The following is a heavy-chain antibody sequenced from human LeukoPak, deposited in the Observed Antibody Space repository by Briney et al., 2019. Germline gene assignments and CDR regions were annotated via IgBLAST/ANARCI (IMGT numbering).Heavy chain of an antibody. D-gene: IGHD2-21*01. CDR2: IYTSGST. Sequence: SQTLSLTWTVSGGSISSYYWSWIRQPPGNGLEWIGYIYTSGSTNYNPSLKSRVTISVDTSKNQFSLKLSSVTAADTAVYYCAIYGDEDYGAFDIWGQGTMVTVSS. V-gene: IGHV4-4*09. CDR1: GGSISSYY. CDR3: AIYGDEDYGAFDI. J-gene: IGHJ3*02.